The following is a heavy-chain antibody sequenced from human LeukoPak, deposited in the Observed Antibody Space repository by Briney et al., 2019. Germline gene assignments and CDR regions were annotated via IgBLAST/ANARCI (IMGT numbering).Heavy chain of an antibody. CDR2: ISGSGGST. CDR3: AKDSDFITIFGGYFDY. Sequence: GSLRLSCAASGFTFSSYAMSWVRQAPGKGLEWVSAISGSGGSTYYADSVKGRFTISRDNSKSTLYLQMNSLRAEDTAVYYCAKDSDFITIFGGYFDYWGQGTLVTVSS. CDR1: GFTFSSYA. V-gene: IGHV3-23*01. D-gene: IGHD3-3*01. J-gene: IGHJ4*02.